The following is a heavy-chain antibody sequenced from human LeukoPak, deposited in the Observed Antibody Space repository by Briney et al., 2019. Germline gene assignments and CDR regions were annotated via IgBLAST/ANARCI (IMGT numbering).Heavy chain of an antibody. V-gene: IGHV3-30*18. Sequence: GGSLRLSCAASGFTFSSYGMHWVRQAPGKGLEWVAVISYDGSNKYYADSVKGRFTISRDNSKNTLYLQMNSLRAEDTAVYYCAKGCIDFWSGYFDYWGQGTLVTVSS. CDR3: AKGCIDFWSGYFDY. D-gene: IGHD3-3*01. J-gene: IGHJ4*02. CDR2: ISYDGSNK. CDR1: GFTFSSYG.